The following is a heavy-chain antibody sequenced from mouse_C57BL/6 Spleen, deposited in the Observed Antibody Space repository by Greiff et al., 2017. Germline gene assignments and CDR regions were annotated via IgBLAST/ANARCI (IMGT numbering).Heavy chain of an antibody. CDR1: GFNIKDYY. CDR2: LDPEDGDT. CDR3: TTTLITTVVEDYAMDY. D-gene: IGHD1-1*01. V-gene: IGHV14-1*01. J-gene: IGHJ4*01. Sequence: VQLQQSGAELVRPGASVKLSCTASGFNIKDYYMHWVKQRPEQGLEWIGRLDPEDGDTEYAPKFQGKATMTADPSSNTAYLKLSSLTSEDTAVCYCTTTLITTVVEDYAMDYWGQGTSVTVSS.